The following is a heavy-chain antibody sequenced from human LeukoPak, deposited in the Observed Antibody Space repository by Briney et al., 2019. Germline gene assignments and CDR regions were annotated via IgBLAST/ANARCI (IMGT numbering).Heavy chain of an antibody. CDR3: AKRSQFSSGYFDY. CDR2: ISGSDIST. D-gene: IGHD3-22*01. J-gene: IGHJ4*02. CDR1: RFTFSSYA. Sequence: GGSLRLSCAASRFTFSSYAMSWVRQAPGKGLEWFSAISGSDISTYADSVKGRFTISRDNSKNTLYLQMNSLRADDTAVYYCAKRSQFSSGYFDYWGPGTLVTVSS. V-gene: IGHV3-23*01.